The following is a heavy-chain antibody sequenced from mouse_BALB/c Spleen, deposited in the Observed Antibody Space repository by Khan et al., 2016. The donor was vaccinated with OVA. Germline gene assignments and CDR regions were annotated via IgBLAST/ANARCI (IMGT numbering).Heavy chain of an antibody. CDR3: ARTARIKY. D-gene: IGHD1-2*01. CDR1: GYSITSGYG. J-gene: IGHJ2*01. Sequence: VQLKESGPGLVKPSQSLSLTCTVTGYSITSGYGWNWIRQFPGNKLEWMGYISYSGRTNYNPSLKSRISITRDTSTNQFLLQLNSVTTEDTATYYCARTARIKYWGQGTTLTVSS. V-gene: IGHV3-2*02. CDR2: ISYSGRT.